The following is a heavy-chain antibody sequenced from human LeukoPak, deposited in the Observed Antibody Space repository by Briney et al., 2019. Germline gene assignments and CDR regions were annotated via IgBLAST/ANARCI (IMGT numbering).Heavy chain of an antibody. V-gene: IGHV4-4*02. D-gene: IGHD2-2*01. CDR1: GGSISSSNW. J-gene: IGHJ3*02. CDR3: ARSLGYCSSTSCYRTTHDAFDI. CDR2: VYHSGST. Sequence: SGTLSLTCAVSGGSISSSNWWSWVRQPPGKGLEWIGEVYHSGSTNNNPSLKSRVTISIDKSKHQFSLKLTSVTAADTAVYYCARSLGYCSSTSCYRTTHDAFDIWGQGTMVTASS.